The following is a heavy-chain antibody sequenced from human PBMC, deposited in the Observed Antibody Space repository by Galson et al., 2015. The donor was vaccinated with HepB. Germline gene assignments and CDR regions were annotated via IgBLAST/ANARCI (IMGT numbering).Heavy chain of an antibody. D-gene: IGHD4-11*01. Sequence: SVKVSCKASGYTFTSYGISWVRQAPGQGLEWMGWISAYNGNTNYAQKLQGRVTMTTDTSTSTAYMELRSLRSDDTAVYYCARPSRGTVTADAFDIWGQGTMVTVSS. J-gene: IGHJ3*02. V-gene: IGHV1-18*04. CDR2: ISAYNGNT. CDR1: GYTFTSYG. CDR3: ARPSRGTVTADAFDI.